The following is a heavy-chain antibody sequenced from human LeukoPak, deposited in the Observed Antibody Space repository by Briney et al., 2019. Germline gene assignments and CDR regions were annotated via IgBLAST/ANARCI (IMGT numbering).Heavy chain of an antibody. J-gene: IGHJ6*03. CDR3: ARANSGYDFLYYYYYYMDV. D-gene: IGHD5-12*01. V-gene: IGHV3-11*04. CDR1: GFTFSDSY. CDR2: ISSSGSTI. Sequence: GGSLRLSCAASGFTFSDSYMSWIRQAPGKGLEWVSYISSSGSTIYYADSMKGRFTISRDNAKNSLYLQMSSLRAEDTAVYYCARANSGYDFLYYYYYYMDVWGKGTTVTVSS.